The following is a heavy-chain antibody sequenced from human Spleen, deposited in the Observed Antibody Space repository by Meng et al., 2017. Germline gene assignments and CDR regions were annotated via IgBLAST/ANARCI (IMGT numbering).Heavy chain of an antibody. CDR2: INSDGTST. V-gene: IGHV3-74*01. Sequence: VQLGVARGGFIPTVGSLSLRCAHSGFTLCNYLMHWVSQVPGKGPVWVSRINSDGTSTLFADSVRGRFTISRDNTQNTLYLQMNSLRAEDTAVYYCVRDRGAWSAFDLWGQGTMVTVSS. CDR1: GFTLCNYL. CDR3: VRDRGAWSAFDL. J-gene: IGHJ3*01. D-gene: IGHD1-26*01.